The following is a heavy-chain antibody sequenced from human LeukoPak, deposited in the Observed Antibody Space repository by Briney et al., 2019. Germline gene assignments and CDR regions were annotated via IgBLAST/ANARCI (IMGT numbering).Heavy chain of an antibody. CDR1: GGSISGYY. V-gene: IGHV4-59*01. CDR3: ARSQDSSGYSPFDS. Sequence: SETLSLTCSVSGGSISGYYWSWIRQPPGKGLEWIGYIYYSGSTNYNPSLKSRVTISVDTSKKQVSLRLSFGTAVDTVVYYGARSQDSSGYSPFDSWGQGTLVTVSS. J-gene: IGHJ4*02. CDR2: IYYSGST. D-gene: IGHD3-22*01.